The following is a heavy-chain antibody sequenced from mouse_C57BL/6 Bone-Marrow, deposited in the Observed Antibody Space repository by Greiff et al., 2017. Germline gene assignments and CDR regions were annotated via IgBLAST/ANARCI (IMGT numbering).Heavy chain of an antibody. Sequence: SGPELVKPGASVKISCKASGYAFSSSWMNWVKQRPGKGLEWIGRIYPGDGDTNYNGKFKGKATLTADKSSSTAYMQLSSLTSEDSAVYFCARAGSSYRYFDVWGTGTTVTVSS. CDR2: IYPGDGDT. D-gene: IGHD1-1*01. CDR1: GYAFSSSW. J-gene: IGHJ1*03. CDR3: ARAGSSYRYFDV. V-gene: IGHV1-82*01.